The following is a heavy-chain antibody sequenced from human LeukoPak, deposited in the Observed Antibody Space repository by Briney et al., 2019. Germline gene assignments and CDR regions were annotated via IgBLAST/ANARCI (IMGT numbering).Heavy chain of an antibody. D-gene: IGHD4-17*01. Sequence: PGGSLRLSCTASGFTFGDYTMSWVRQAPGKGLEWVGFIRSKAFGGTVEYAASVKGRFTISRDDSKSIAYLQMNSLKTEDTAVYYCTRQHDYGDYFDHWGQGTLVTVSS. CDR3: TRQHDYGDYFDH. J-gene: IGHJ4*02. CDR2: IRSKAFGGTV. CDR1: GFTFGDYT. V-gene: IGHV3-49*04.